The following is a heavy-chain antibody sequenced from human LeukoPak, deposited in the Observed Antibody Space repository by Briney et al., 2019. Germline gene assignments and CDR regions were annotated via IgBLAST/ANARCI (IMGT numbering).Heavy chain of an antibody. CDR3: AKTHLGYCSSSSCQNDY. Sequence: AGGSLRLSCAASGFTFSSYSMNWVRQAPGKGLEWVSYISSSSSTIYYADSVKGRFTISRDSAKNSLYLQMNSLRAEDTAVYYCAKTHLGYCSSSSCQNDYWGQGTLVTVSS. V-gene: IGHV3-48*04. CDR2: ISSSSSTI. CDR1: GFTFSSYS. J-gene: IGHJ4*02. D-gene: IGHD2-2*01.